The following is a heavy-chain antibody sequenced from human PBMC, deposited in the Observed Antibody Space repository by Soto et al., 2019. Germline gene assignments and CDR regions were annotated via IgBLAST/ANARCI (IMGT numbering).Heavy chain of an antibody. CDR2: IFNSGST. J-gene: IGHJ5*02. D-gene: IGHD6-19*01. CDR1: GAPINRGDYF. Sequence: QVQMQESGPGLLEPSQTLSPTSTVSGAPINRGDYFWSWIRQPPGQALAWLGHIFNSGSTYYNPSLNSRLNILGDTSNNQISLRLTSVAVADTPVYFCAREQWHSGGFYGVDPWGQGTLVTVSS. V-gene: IGHV4-30-4*01. CDR3: AREQWHSGGFYGVDP.